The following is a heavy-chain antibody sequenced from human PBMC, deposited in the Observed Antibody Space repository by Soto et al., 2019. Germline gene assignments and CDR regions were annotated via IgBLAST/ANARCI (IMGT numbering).Heavy chain of an antibody. CDR2: ISYDGSNK. Sequence: GGSLRLSCAASGFTFSSYGMHWVRQAPGKGLEWVAVISYDGSNKYYADSVKGRFTISRDNSKNTLYLQMNSLRAEDTAVYYCAKDQAAAGHSNSYYFDYWGQGTLVTVSS. CDR3: AKDQAAAGHSNSYYFDY. D-gene: IGHD6-13*01. CDR1: GFTFSSYG. J-gene: IGHJ4*02. V-gene: IGHV3-30*18.